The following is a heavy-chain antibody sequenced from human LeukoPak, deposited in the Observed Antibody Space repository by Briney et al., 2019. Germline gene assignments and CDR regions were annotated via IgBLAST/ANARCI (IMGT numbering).Heavy chain of an antibody. V-gene: IGHV3-23*01. CDR3: AKDLLKHSSGWHY. Sequence: GGSLRLSCAASGFTFSSYAMSWVRQAPGKGLEWVSAIGGSGGSTYYADSVKGRFTISRDNSKNTLYLQMNSLRAEDTAVYYCAKDLLKHSSGWHYWGQGTLVTVSS. CDR1: GFTFSSYA. CDR2: IGGSGGST. D-gene: IGHD6-19*01. J-gene: IGHJ4*02.